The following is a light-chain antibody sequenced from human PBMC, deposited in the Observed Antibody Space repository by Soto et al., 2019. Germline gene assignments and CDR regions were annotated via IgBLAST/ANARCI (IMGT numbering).Light chain of an antibody. CDR1: SSDVGGYNY. CDR3: CSYGGSFYV. V-gene: IGLV2-11*01. CDR2: DVN. Sequence: QSVLTQPHSVSGSPGQSVAISCSGTSSDVGGYNYVSWYQQHPGKAPKLIIFDVNKRPSGVPDRFSGSKSGSTASLTISWLQAEDEADFYCCSYGGSFYVVGTGTKVTVL. J-gene: IGLJ1*01.